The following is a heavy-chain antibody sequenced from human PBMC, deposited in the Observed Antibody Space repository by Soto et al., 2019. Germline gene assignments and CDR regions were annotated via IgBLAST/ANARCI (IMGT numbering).Heavy chain of an antibody. Sequence: ASVKVSCKASGYTFTNFGISWVRQAPGQGLEGMGWISACNGNTNYAQNFQGRATMTTDTSTSTAYMELSSLRSEDTAVYYCAREQLLVLSPHFDYWG. CDR1: GYTFTNFG. J-gene: IGHJ4*01. CDR2: ISACNGNT. V-gene: IGHV1-18*01. CDR3: AREQLLVLSPHFDY. D-gene: IGHD6-13*01.